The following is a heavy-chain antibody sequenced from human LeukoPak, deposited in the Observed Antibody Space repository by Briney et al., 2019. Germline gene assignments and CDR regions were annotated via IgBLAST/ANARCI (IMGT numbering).Heavy chain of an antibody. CDR2: IYYSGST. D-gene: IGHD6-19*01. Sequence: SETLSRTCTVSGGSISSSSYYWGWIRQPPGKGLEWIGRIYYSGSTYYNPSLKSRVTISGDTSKNQFSLKLSSVTAADTAVYYCARQGIAVAGDFDYWGQGTLVTVSS. CDR3: ARQGIAVAGDFDY. V-gene: IGHV4-39*01. J-gene: IGHJ4*02. CDR1: GGSISSSSYY.